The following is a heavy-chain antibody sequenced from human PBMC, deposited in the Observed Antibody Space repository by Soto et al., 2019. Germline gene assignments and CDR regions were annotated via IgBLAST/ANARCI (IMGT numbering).Heavy chain of an antibody. V-gene: IGHV3-33*01. CDR3: ARWGGSDYASWFDP. Sequence: QVLLVESGGGVVQPGTSLRLSCAASGFSFRNYGMHWVRQAPGKGLEWVAVTSSDGNTKNYAASVKGRFTISSDTSKNTLYLQMSSLRAEDTALYYWARWGGSDYASWFDPWGQGTLVIVSS. J-gene: IGHJ5*02. CDR2: TSSDGNTK. D-gene: IGHD1-26*01. CDR1: GFSFRNYG.